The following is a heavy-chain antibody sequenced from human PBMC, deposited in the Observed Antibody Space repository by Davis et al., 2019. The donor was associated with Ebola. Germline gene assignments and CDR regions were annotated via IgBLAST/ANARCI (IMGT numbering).Heavy chain of an antibody. CDR1: GFTFSSYW. J-gene: IGHJ4*02. V-gene: IGHV3-74*01. CDR3: ARVRSGSYWRYFDY. CDR2: INSDGSST. D-gene: IGHD1-26*01. Sequence: GESLKISCAASGFTFSSYWMHWVRQAPGKGLVWVSRINSDGSSTSYADSVKGRFTISRDNAKNTLYLQMNSLRDEDTAVYYCARVRSGSYWRYFDYWGQGTLVTVSS.